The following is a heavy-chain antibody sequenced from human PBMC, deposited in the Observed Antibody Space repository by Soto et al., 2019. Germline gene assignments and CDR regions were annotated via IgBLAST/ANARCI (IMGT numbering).Heavy chain of an antibody. D-gene: IGHD3-22*01. V-gene: IGHV1-3*01. J-gene: IGHJ4*02. CDR1: GYTFTSYG. CDR3: ARGGYFDSSNYLAY. Sequence: GASVKVSCKASGYTFTSYGINWVRQAPGRGLEWMGWINPGNGNTKYSQQFQGRVIIDRDTSASTAYIELSSLRPEDTAVYYCARGGYFDSSNYLAYWGLGTLVTVS. CDR2: INPGNGNT.